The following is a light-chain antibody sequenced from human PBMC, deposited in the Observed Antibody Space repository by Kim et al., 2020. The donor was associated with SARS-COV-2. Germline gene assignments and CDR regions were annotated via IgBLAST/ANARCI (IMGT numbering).Light chain of an antibody. Sequence: EIVMTQSPATLSVSPGESATLSCRASQSVSSNLAWYQQKPGQAPRLLIYDASTRATGSPARFSGSGSGTEFTLTISSLQSEDFAVYYCQQYNDWPLTFGGGTKVDIK. CDR3: QQYNDWPLT. J-gene: IGKJ4*01. V-gene: IGKV3-15*01. CDR1: QSVSSN. CDR2: DAS.